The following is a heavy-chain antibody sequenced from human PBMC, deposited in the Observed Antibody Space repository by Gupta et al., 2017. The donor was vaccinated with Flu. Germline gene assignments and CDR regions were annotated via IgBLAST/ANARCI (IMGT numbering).Heavy chain of an antibody. CDR1: GFPFTAYA. Sequence: EENLVESGGDLVQPGGSLRLSCAISGFPFTAYAMNWIRQAPGKGLEWVAAISSGGGSSFYAPSVRGRFYISRDISAGTLFLQLNSLTVDDTAMYYCARDQGVAPNSWYYFDLWGQGTLVSVSS. CDR2: ISSGGGSS. V-gene: IGHV3-23*04. J-gene: IGHJ4*02. CDR3: ARDQGVAPNSWYYFDL. D-gene: IGHD2-15*01.